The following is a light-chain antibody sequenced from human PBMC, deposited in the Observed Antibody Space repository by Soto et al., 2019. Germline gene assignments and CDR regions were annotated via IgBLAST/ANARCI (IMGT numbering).Light chain of an antibody. CDR1: QRIGKL. V-gene: IGKV1-39*01. J-gene: IGKJ2*01. CDR3: QQSYTIPYT. Sequence: DIQMTQFPSSLSASVGDRVTITCRASQRIGKLLNWYQQKPGKAPKLLIYDASGLQSGAPSRFSGSGSGTDSTLIVSSLQPEDFATYFCQQSYTIPYTFGQGTKVDIK. CDR2: DAS.